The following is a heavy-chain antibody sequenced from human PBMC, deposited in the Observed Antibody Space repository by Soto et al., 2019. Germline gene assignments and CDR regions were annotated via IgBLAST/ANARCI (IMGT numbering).Heavy chain of an antibody. CDR1: GGSISSGDYY. CDR3: AREGALGSSYRNWFDP. D-gene: IGHD2-2*01. Sequence: SETLSLTCTASGGSISSGDYYWSWIRQPPGKGLEWIGYIYYSGSTYYNPSLKSRVTISVDTSKNQFSLKLSSVTAADTAVYYCAREGALGSSYRNWFDPWGQGALVTVSS. CDR2: IYYSGST. J-gene: IGHJ5*02. V-gene: IGHV4-30-4*01.